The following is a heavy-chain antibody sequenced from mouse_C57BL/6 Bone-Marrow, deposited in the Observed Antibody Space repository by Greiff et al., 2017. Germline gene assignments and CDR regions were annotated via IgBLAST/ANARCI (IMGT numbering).Heavy chain of an antibody. CDR2: INPNNGGT. CDR1: GYTFTDYN. J-gene: IGHJ3*01. D-gene: IGHD2-2*01. Sequence: VQLQQSGPELVKPGASVKMSCKASGYTFTDYNMHWVKQSHGKSLEWIGYINPNNGGTSYNQKFKGKATLTVNKSSSTAYMELRSLTSEDCAVYYCARVYYGYGWFAYWGQGTLVTVSA. V-gene: IGHV1-22*01. CDR3: ARVYYGYGWFAY.